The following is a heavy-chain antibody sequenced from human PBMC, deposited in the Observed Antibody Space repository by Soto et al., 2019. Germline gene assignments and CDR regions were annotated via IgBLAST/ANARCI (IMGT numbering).Heavy chain of an antibody. J-gene: IGHJ4*02. CDR1: GFTFSSYG. V-gene: IGHV3-33*01. CDR3: ARDLEYGWIQKSGTFDY. D-gene: IGHD5-18*01. CDR2: IWYDGSNK. Sequence: GGSLRLSCAASGFTFSSYGMHWVRQAPGKGLEWVAVIWYDGSNKYYADSVKGRFTISRDNSKNTLYLQMNSLRAEDTAVYYCARDLEYGWIQKSGTFDYWGQGTRVTVSS.